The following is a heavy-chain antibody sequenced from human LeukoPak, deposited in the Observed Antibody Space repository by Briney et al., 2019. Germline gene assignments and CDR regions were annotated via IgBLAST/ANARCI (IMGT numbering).Heavy chain of an antibody. D-gene: IGHD4-11*01. V-gene: IGHV1-8*01. CDR2: MNPNSGNT. Sequence: ASVKVSCKASGYTFTSYDINWVRQATGQGLEWMGWMNPNSGNTGYAQKFQGRVTMTRNTSISTAYMELSSLRSEDTAVYYCARVPHRDYIHYYGMDVWGQGTMVTVSS. J-gene: IGHJ6*02. CDR1: GYTFTSYD. CDR3: ARVPHRDYIHYYGMDV.